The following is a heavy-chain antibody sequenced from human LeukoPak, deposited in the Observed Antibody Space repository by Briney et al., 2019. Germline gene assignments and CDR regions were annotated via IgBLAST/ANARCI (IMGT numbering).Heavy chain of an antibody. J-gene: IGHJ4*02. CDR2: IYYSGST. V-gene: IGHV4-39*01. Sequence: PSQTLSLTCAVSGGSISSGGYYWGWIRQPPGKGLEWIGSIYYSGSTYYNPSLKSRVTISVDTSKNQFSLKLSSVTAADTAVYYCARLRRGFLDYWGQGTLVTVSS. CDR1: GGSISSGGYY. CDR3: ARLRRGFLDY. D-gene: IGHD3-10*01.